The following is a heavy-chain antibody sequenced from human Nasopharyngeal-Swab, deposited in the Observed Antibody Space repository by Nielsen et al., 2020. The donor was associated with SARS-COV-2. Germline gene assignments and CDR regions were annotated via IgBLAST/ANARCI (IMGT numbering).Heavy chain of an antibody. Sequence: GGSLRLSCTASGFTFSSFWMAWFRQAPGKGLEWVSVIYSGGSSTYYADSVKGRFTISRDNSKNTLYLQMNGLRAEDTAVYYCAKDRYYGSGSYPDYWGQGTLVTVSS. CDR1: GFTFSSFW. D-gene: IGHD3-10*01. CDR2: IYSGGSST. CDR3: AKDRYYGSGSYPDY. J-gene: IGHJ4*02. V-gene: IGHV3-23*03.